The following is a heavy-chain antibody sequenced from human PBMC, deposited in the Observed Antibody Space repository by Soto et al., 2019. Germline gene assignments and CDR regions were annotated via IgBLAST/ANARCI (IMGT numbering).Heavy chain of an antibody. D-gene: IGHD6-6*01. Sequence: ASVKVSCKVSGYTLTELSMHWVRQAPGKGLEWMGGFDPEDGETIYAQKFQGRVTMTEDTSTDTAYMELSSLRSEDTAVYYCATAASMRLVQFASGYYYMDVWGKGTTVTVSS. CDR2: FDPEDGET. V-gene: IGHV1-24*01. J-gene: IGHJ6*03. CDR1: GYTLTELS. CDR3: ATAASMRLVQFASGYYYMDV.